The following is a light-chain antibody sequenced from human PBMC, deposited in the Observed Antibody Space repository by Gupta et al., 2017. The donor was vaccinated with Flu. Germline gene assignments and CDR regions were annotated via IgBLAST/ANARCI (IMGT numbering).Light chain of an antibody. V-gene: IGKV2-28*01. CDR3: MQDIQTLPWT. J-gene: IGKJ1*01. CDR1: QSLLHSNGYNY. CDR2: LGS. Sequence: IVMSQSPLSLPVTPGEPASISCRSSQSLLHSNGYNYLDWYLQKPGQSPQLLIYLGSNRAYGGPARGISSGSGTECTLNISSVEAEDVWVYYCMQDIQTLPWTFGQGTKVEI.